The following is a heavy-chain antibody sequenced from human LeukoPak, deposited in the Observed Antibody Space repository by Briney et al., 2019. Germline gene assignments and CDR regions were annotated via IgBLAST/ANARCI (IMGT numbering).Heavy chain of an antibody. J-gene: IGHJ4*02. CDR1: GYTFTGYY. D-gene: IGHD4-17*01. CDR2: INPNSGGT. Sequence: ASVKVSCKASGYTFTGYYMHWVRQAPGQGLEWMGRINPNSGGTNYAQKFQGRVTMTRDTSISTAYMELSRLRSDDTAVYYCAREVNGDYALDYWGQGTLVTVSP. CDR3: AREVNGDYALDY. V-gene: IGHV1-2*06.